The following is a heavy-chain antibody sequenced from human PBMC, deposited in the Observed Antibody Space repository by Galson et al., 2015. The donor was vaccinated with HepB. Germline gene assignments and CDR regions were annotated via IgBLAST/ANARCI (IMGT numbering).Heavy chain of an antibody. CDR3: VRGGGPLTSNWGYYFDY. J-gene: IGHJ4*02. V-gene: IGHV4-61*02. Sequence: TLSLTCTVSGASISSGTYYWSWVRQSAGKGLEWIGRIYNSGSTDYNPSLQSRVDMSVDTSKNQFSLQLSSVTAADTAVYYCVRGGGPLTSNWGYYFDYWGQGTLVTVPS. CDR1: GASISSGTYY. CDR2: IYNSGST. D-gene: IGHD7-27*01.